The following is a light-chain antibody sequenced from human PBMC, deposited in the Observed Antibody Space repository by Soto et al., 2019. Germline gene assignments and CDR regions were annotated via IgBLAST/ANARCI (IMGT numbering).Light chain of an antibody. CDR2: WTS. CDR1: QSVLYSSNNKNY. CDR3: QQYYSTSPT. J-gene: IGKJ4*01. V-gene: IGKV4-1*01. Sequence: DIVMTQSPDSLAVSLGERATINCKSSQSVLYSSNNKNYLAWYQQKPGQPPKLLIYWTSTRESGVPDRFGGSGSGTDFTLTISSLQAEDVAVSYCQQYYSTSPTVGGGTKVVIK.